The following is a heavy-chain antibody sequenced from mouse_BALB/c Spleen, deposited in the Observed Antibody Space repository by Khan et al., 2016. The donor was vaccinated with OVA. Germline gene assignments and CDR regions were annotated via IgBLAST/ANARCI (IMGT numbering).Heavy chain of an antibody. V-gene: IGHV5-6*01. Sequence: EVELVESGGDLVKPRGSLKLSCAASGFTFSSYSMSWVRQTPDKRLEWVATISSGGDYTYYPDSVKGRFTISRDNAKNTLYLQMSSLKSEDTAMYYCASHLTGSFAYWGQGTLVTVSA. D-gene: IGHD4-1*01. CDR2: ISSGGDYT. J-gene: IGHJ3*01. CDR1: GFTFSSYS. CDR3: ASHLTGSFAY.